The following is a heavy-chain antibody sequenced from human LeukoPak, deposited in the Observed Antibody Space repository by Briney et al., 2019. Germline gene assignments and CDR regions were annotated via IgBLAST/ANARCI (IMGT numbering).Heavy chain of an antibody. CDR2: IIPIFGTA. V-gene: IGHV1-69*05. J-gene: IGHJ4*02. Sequence: GASVKVSCKASGGTFSSYAISWVRQAPGQGLEWMGGIIPIFGTANYAQKFQGRVTMTTDTSTSTAYMELSSLRSEDTAVYYCARGEVGATLLDYWGQGTLVTVSS. D-gene: IGHD1-26*01. CDR3: ARGEVGATLLDY. CDR1: GGTFSSYA.